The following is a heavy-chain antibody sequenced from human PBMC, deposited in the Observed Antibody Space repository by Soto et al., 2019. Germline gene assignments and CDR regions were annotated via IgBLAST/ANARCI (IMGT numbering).Heavy chain of an antibody. V-gene: IGHV1-8*01. Sequence: ASVKVSCKASGYTFTSYDINWVRQATGQGLEWMGWMNPNSGNTAYAQKFQGRVTMTRNTPISTAYMELSSLRSEDTAVYYCAKSATVPAAIAYWGQGTLVPVSS. CDR2: MNPNSGNT. J-gene: IGHJ4*02. CDR3: AKSATVPAAIAY. CDR1: GYTFTSYD. D-gene: IGHD2-2*02.